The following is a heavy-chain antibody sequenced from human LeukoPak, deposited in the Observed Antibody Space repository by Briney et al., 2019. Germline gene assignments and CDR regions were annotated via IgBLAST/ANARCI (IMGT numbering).Heavy chain of an antibody. CDR2: IVVGSGNT. Sequence: ASVKVSCKASGFTFTSSAVQWVRRARGQRLEWIGWIVVGSGNTIYAQKFQERVTITRDMSTSRVYTELSSLRSEDTAVYYCAAEAAYYYDSRAAFDVWGQGTMVTVSS. J-gene: IGHJ3*01. V-gene: IGHV1-58*01. D-gene: IGHD3-22*01. CDR1: GFTFTSSA. CDR3: AAEAAYYYDSRAAFDV.